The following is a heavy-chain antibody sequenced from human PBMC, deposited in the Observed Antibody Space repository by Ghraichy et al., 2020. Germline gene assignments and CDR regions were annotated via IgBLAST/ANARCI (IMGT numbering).Heavy chain of an antibody. V-gene: IGHV3-30*18. CDR1: GFTFSNFG. CDR2: VSYDGNKK. Sequence: GGSLRLSCAASGFTFSNFGMHWVRQAPGKGLEWVALVSYDGNKKYYGDSVKGRFTISRDNSKNAMYLQMNSLRGDDTAVYYCAKDSSGWYASLNYFYYGMDLWGQGTSVTVSS. D-gene: IGHD6-19*01. J-gene: IGHJ6*02. CDR3: AKDSSGWYASLNYFYYGMDL.